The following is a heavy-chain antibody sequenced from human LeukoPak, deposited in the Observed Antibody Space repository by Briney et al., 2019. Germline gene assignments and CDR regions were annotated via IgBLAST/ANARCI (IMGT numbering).Heavy chain of an antibody. V-gene: IGHV3-30*02. CDR1: GFTFRTYG. CDR3: TKDLSQYDSSGYRYFDY. D-gene: IGHD3-22*01. CDR2: IGYDGSHQ. J-gene: IGHJ4*02. Sequence: GGSLRLSCAASGFTFRTYGVHWVRQAPGKGLEWVAFIGYDGSHQYYADSVKGRFTISRDNSKNTLFLQVTSLRPEDTAVYFCTKDLSQYDSSGYRYFDYWGQGSLVTVSS.